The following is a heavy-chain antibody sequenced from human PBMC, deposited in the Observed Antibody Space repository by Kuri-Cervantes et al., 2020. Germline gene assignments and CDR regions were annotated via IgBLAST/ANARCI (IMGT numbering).Heavy chain of an antibody. V-gene: IGHV4-31*03. D-gene: IGHD6-6*01. CDR3: ARAWAAREKFDY. J-gene: IGHJ4*02. Sequence: SETLSLTCTVSGGSISSGGYYWSWIRQHPGKGLEWIGYIYYSGSTYYNPSLKSRVTISVDTSKNQFSLKLSSVTAADTAVYYCARAWAAREKFDYWGQGTLVTVSS. CDR1: GGSISSGGYY. CDR2: IYYSGST.